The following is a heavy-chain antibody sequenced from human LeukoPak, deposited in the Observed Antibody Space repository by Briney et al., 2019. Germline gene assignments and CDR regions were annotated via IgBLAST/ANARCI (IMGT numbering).Heavy chain of an antibody. CDR2: ISRTCGGT. V-gene: IGHV3-23*01. CDR3: AKKEAMIRGVPYYYDF. CDR1: GFTFSSYA. J-gene: IGHJ4*02. D-gene: IGHD3-10*01. Sequence: VGSLRLSCEASGFTFSSYAMSWVRQAPGKGLEWVSAISRTCGGTHYADSVKGRVTISRYNSKNTLYMQLTSLRAEDTAVYYFAKKEAMIRGVPYYYDFWGQGTLVTVSS.